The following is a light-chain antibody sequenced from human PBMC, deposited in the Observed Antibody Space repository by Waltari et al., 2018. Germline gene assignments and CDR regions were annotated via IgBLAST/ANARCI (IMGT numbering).Light chain of an antibody. CDR2: AAS. J-gene: IGKJ5*01. V-gene: IGKV1-39*01. Sequence: DIQMTQSPSSLSASVGDRVTITCRASQSISSYLNWYQQKPGKAPKLLFYAASSLQSGVPSRFSGSGSETDFTLTISSLQPEDFATYYCQQSYSTPITFGQGTRLEIK. CDR1: QSISSY. CDR3: QQSYSTPIT.